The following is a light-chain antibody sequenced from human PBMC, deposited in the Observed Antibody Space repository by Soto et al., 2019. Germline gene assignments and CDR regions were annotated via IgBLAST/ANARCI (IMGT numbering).Light chain of an antibody. V-gene: IGKV3-11*01. CDR3: QQRSNWAT. CDR2: DAS. CDR1: QSVSRN. Sequence: EIVFTQSPATLCLSPGERATLSCRASQSVSRNLAWYQQKPGQAPRLLIYDASNRATGIPARFSGSGSVTDFTLTISSLEPEDFAVYCCQQRSNWATFGPGTKVDIK. J-gene: IGKJ3*01.